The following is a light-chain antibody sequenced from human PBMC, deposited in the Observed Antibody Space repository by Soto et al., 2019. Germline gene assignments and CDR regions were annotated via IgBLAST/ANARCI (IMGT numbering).Light chain of an antibody. Sequence: EIGLTQSPGTLSLYPGERATLSCRASQSVSSNLAWYQQKPGQAPRLLIYDASNRATGIPARFSGSGSGTDFTLTISSPQSEDFAVYYCHQYGTSVGTFGQGTKVDIK. CDR3: HQYGTSVGT. CDR1: QSVSSN. CDR2: DAS. J-gene: IGKJ1*01. V-gene: IGKV3-20*01.